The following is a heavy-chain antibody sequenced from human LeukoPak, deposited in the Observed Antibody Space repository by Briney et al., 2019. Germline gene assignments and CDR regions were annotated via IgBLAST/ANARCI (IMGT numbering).Heavy chain of an antibody. V-gene: IGHV4-38-2*02. CDR3: ARAPVSNNWFDP. CDR2: IYHSGST. Sequence: SETLSLTCTVSGYSIGSAYYWGWIRQPPGKGLEWIGNIYHSGSTYYNPSLKSRVTISMDTFKNQFSLKLSSVTAADTAMYYCARAPVSNNWFDPWGQGTLATVSS. D-gene: IGHD4-11*01. J-gene: IGHJ5*02. CDR1: GYSIGSAYY.